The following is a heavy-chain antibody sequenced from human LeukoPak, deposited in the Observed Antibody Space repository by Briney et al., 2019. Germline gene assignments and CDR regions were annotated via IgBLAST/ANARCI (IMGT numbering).Heavy chain of an antibody. CDR1: GGSISSYY. V-gene: IGHV4-4*07. CDR2: IHTSGST. Sequence: SETLSLTCTVSGGSISSYYWSWIRQPAGKGLEWIGRIHTSGSTNYNPSLKSRVTISVDKSKNQFSLKLSSVTAADTAVYYCARDGRIAAAGPFDYWGQGTLVTVSS. J-gene: IGHJ4*02. CDR3: ARDGRIAAAGPFDY. D-gene: IGHD6-13*01.